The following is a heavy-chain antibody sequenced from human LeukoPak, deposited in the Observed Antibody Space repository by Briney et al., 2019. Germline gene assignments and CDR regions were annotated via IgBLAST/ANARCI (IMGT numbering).Heavy chain of an antibody. CDR3: ARGSDARYYMDV. CDR2: IIPILGIA. V-gene: IGHV1-69*02. CDR1: GGTFSSYT. J-gene: IGHJ6*03. Sequence: GASVKVSCKASGGTFSSYTISWVRQAPGQGLEWMGRIIPILGIANYAQKFQGRVTITADKSTSTDYMELSSLRSEDTAVYYCARGSDARYYMDVWGKGTTVTVSS.